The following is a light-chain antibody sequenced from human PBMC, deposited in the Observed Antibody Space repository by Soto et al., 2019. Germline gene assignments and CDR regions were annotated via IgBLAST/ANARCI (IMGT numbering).Light chain of an antibody. J-gene: IGKJ1*01. CDR1: QSIGSW. V-gene: IGKV1-5*03. CDR2: KAS. CDR3: HQYNTYLWT. Sequence: DIQMTQSPSTLSASVGDRVIIVCRASQSIGSWLAWYQQKPGKAPKLLIYKASSLESGVPSRFSGSGSGTEFTLTIRSLQPDDSATYYCHQYNTYLWTFGQGTKVDI.